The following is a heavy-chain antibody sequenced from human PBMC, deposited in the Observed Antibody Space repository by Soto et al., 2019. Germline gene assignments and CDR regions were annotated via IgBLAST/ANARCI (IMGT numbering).Heavy chain of an antibody. D-gene: IGHD1-26*01. V-gene: IGHV1-18*01. Sequence: QVQLVQSGAEVKKPGASVKVSCKASGYTFTSYGISWVRQAPGQGLEWMGWISAYNGNTNYAQKLQGRVTMTTDTSTSRAYTELRSLRSDDTAVYYCARASGSSSWFDPWGQATLVTVSS. CDR2: ISAYNGNT. J-gene: IGHJ5*02. CDR1: GYTFTSYG. CDR3: ARASGSSSWFDP.